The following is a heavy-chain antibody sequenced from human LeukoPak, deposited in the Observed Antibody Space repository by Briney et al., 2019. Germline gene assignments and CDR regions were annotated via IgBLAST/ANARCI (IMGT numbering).Heavy chain of an antibody. Sequence: SETLSLTCTVSGGSISNYYWSWIRQSPGKGLEWIGYIYYNGESNYNPSLKSRVTISVDTSKNQFALRLTSVSAADTAVYYCARDRGVMSFDSWGQGTLVTVSS. CDR1: GGSISNYY. CDR2: IYYNGES. CDR3: ARDRGVMSFDS. V-gene: IGHV4-59*01. D-gene: IGHD3-10*01. J-gene: IGHJ4*02.